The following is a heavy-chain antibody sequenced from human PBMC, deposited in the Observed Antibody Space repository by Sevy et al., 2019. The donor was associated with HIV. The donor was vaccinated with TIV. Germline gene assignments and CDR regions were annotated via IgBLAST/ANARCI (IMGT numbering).Heavy chain of an antibody. Sequence: GGSLRLSCAASGFTFSSYDMHWVRQATGKGLEWVSAIGTAGDPYYPGSVKGRFTISRENAKNSLYLQMNSLRAGDTAVYYCARARYGSGSYYNGYYYYGMDVWGQRTTVTVSS. CDR3: ARARYGSGSYYNGYYYYGMDV. D-gene: IGHD3-10*01. V-gene: IGHV3-13*05. J-gene: IGHJ6*02. CDR1: GFTFSSYD. CDR2: IGTAGDP.